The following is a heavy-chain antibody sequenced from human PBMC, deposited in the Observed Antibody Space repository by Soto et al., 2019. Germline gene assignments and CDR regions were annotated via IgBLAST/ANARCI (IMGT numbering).Heavy chain of an antibody. J-gene: IGHJ6*02. CDR3: AIIGYNNDVDV. Sequence: QVQLVQSGAEVQKPGSSVKVSCQASGGTFSDYAFSWVRQAPGQGLEWMGGIIPIFDTPNHAQIFRGRLTVTADKSTSIVYMELSSLTSDDTAIYYCAIIGYNNDVDVWGQGTTVTVSS. CDR1: GGTFSDYA. D-gene: IGHD5-12*01. CDR2: IIPIFDTP. V-gene: IGHV1-69*06.